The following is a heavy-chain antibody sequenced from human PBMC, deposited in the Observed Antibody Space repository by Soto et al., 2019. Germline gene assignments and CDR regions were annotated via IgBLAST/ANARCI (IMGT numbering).Heavy chain of an antibody. D-gene: IGHD3-10*01. J-gene: IGHJ4*02. CDR1: GGTFSSYA. V-gene: IGHV1-69*06. CDR3: ARSDYYGSGSYYSFDY. Sequence: SVKVSCKASGGTFSSYAVSWVRQAPGQGLEWMGGIIPIFGTANYAQKFQGRVTITADKSTSTAYMELSSLRSEDTAVYYCARSDYYGSGSYYSFDYWGQGTLVTVSS. CDR2: IIPIFGTA.